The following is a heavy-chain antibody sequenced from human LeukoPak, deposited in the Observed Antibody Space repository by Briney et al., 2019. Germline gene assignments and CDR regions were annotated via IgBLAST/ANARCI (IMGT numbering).Heavy chain of an antibody. V-gene: IGHV3-7*04. CDR1: GFTFSSYW. D-gene: IGHD3-22*01. CDR2: IKPDGSDK. J-gene: IGHJ4*02. Sequence: PGGSLRLSCAASGFTFSSYWMSWVRQAPGKGLEWVANIKPDGSDKNYVDSVRGRFTISRDNSKNSLYLQMNSLRAEDTAVYHCARYYDSSGYFYWGQGTLVTVSS. CDR3: ARYYDSSGYFY.